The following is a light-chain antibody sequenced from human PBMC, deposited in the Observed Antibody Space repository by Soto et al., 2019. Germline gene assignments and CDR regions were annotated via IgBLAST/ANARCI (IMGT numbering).Light chain of an antibody. CDR2: DVS. CDR1: SRDVGGYNY. J-gene: IGLJ1*01. CDR3: SSYTSSSTYV. V-gene: IGLV2-14*03. Sequence: LAQPSSGAGVSGQAVALSFTGNSRDVGGYNYVSWYQQHPGKAPKLMIYDVSNRPSGVSNRFSGSKSGNTASLTISGLQAEDEADYYCSSYTSSSTYVFGTGTKVTVL.